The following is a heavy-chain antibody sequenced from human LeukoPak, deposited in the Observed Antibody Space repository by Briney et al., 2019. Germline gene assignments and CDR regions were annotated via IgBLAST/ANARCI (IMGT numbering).Heavy chain of an antibody. V-gene: IGHV3-21*01. J-gene: IGHJ6*02. Sequence: GGSLRLSFPASVFTFSSYSMNWVRQAPGKGLDWVSSISSSSSYIYYADSVKGRFSISRENAKHSLYLQMNSMRAEDTAVYYCARDWGYYYSYGMDVWGQGTTVTVSS. CDR3: ARDWGYYYSYGMDV. CDR2: ISSSSSYI. CDR1: VFTFSSYS. D-gene: IGHD3-16*01.